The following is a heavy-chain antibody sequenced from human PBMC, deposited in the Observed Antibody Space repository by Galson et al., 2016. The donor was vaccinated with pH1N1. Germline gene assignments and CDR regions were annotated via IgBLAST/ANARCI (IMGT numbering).Heavy chain of an antibody. Sequence: QSGAEVKKPGESLKISCKASGYSFTRYWIAWVRQVPGKGLEWVGVVTPGGSTIRYSPPFQGQVTISSDKSINTAYLQWISLKASDTATYYCARQYDFGDYRGDAFDIWGQGTMVIVSS. CDR3: ARQYDFGDYRGDAFDI. V-gene: IGHV5-51*03. CDR1: GYSFTRYW. CDR2: VTPGGSTI. D-gene: IGHD4-17*01. J-gene: IGHJ3*02.